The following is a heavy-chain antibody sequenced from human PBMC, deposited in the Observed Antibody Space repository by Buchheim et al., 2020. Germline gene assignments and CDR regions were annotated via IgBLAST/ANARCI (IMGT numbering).Heavy chain of an antibody. V-gene: IGHV3-30-3*01. CDR2: ISYDGSNK. Sequence: QVQLVESGGGVVQPGRSLRLSCAASGFTFSSYAMHWVRQAPGKGLEWVAVISYDGSNKYYADSVKGRFTISRHNSKNTLYLQMNSLRAEDTAVYYCARGNYYDSSGYMDWGQGTL. D-gene: IGHD3-22*01. CDR1: GFTFSSYA. J-gene: IGHJ4*02. CDR3: ARGNYYDSSGYMD.